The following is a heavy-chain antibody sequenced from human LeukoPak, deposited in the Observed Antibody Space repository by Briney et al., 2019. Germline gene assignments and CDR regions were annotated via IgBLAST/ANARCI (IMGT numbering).Heavy chain of an antibody. D-gene: IGHD3-16*01. CDR3: ARMIMFRGVPSAAFDS. Sequence: GGSLRLSCAVSGFTFSDYYMSWIRQAPGRGLEWVSYITDSGVFTKYTDSVKARFPISRDNAQNSLSLQLNSLRVEDTAIYYCARMIMFRGVPSAAFDSWGQGTLVTVSS. CDR2: ITDSGVFT. CDR1: GFTFSDYY. V-gene: IGHV3-11*06. J-gene: IGHJ4*02.